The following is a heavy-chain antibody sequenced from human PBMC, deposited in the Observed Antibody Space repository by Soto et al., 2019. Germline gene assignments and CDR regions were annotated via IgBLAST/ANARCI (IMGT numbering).Heavy chain of an antibody. J-gene: IGHJ4*02. Sequence: GGSLRLSCAASGFTFSSFAMSWVRQAPGKGLEWVSSISGSGESTYYADSVKGRLSISRDNSKNTLYLQMNSLRAEDTAVYYCAKRREGGYYIFDYSGQGTPVTVSS. CDR2: ISGSGEST. CDR1: GFTFSSFA. D-gene: IGHD3-10*01. V-gene: IGHV3-23*01. CDR3: AKRREGGYYIFDY.